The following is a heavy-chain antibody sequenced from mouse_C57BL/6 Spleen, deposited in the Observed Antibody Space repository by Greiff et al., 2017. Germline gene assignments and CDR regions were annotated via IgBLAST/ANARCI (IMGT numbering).Heavy chain of an antibody. D-gene: IGHD1-1*01. Sequence: EVHLVESGGGLVKPGGSLQLSCAASGFTFSDYGMHWVRQAPEKGLEWVAYISSGSSTIYYANTVKGRFTISRDNAKNTLFLQMTSLRSEDTAMYYCARDYCGSSWNYAMDYWGQGTSVTVSS. CDR3: ARDYCGSSWNYAMDY. V-gene: IGHV5-17*01. CDR2: ISSGSSTI. CDR1: GFTFSDYG. J-gene: IGHJ4*01.